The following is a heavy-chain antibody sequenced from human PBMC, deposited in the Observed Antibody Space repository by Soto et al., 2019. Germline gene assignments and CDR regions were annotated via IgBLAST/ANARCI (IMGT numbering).Heavy chain of an antibody. V-gene: IGHV1-18*01. D-gene: IGHD2-2*01. CDR3: ARDVGEFCSSTTCYGGDY. CDR2: INPYSGNT. Sequence: QVQLVQSGPEVKRPGASVRVSCMASGYTFTNYRLTWVRQAPGQGLAWMGWINPYSGNTDYAQQFQGRLTMTTDTYTSTAYMELRSLRSDDTAVYYCARDVGEFCSSTTCYGGDYWGQGTLVTVSS. CDR1: GYTFTNYR. J-gene: IGHJ4*02.